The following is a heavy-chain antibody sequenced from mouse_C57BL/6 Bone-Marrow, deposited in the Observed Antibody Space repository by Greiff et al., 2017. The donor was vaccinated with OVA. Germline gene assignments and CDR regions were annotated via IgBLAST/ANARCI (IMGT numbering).Heavy chain of an antibody. Sequence: VQLQQSGPELVKPGASVKMSCKASGYTFTSYWITWVKQRPGQGLEWIGDIYPGSGSTNYNEKFKSKATLTVATSSSTAYMQLSSLTSEDSAVYYGARFGGNDGCFDDWGTGTTVTVSS. CDR2: IYPGSGST. J-gene: IGHJ1*03. D-gene: IGHD1-1*02. CDR3: ARFGGNDGCFDD. V-gene: IGHV1-55*01. CDR1: GYTFTSYW.